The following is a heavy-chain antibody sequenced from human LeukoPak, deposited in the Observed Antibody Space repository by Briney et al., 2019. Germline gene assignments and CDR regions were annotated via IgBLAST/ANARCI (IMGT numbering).Heavy chain of an antibody. D-gene: IGHD3-10*01. CDR3: AKDLLRDRWFGES. CDR1: GFTFSSYA. J-gene: IGHJ5*02. CDR2: IRYEGSSK. V-gene: IGHV3-30*02. Sequence: GGSLRLSCAASGFTFSSYAMSWVRQAPDKGLEWVAFIRYEGSSKYYADSVKGRFTISRDNSKNTLYLQMDSLRPQDTAIYYCAKDLLRDRWFGESWGQGTLVTVSS.